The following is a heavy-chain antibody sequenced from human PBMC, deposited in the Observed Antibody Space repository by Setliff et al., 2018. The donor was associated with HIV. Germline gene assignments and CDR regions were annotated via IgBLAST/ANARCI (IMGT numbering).Heavy chain of an antibody. J-gene: IGHJ4*02. CDR3: TTTLSLWFGAPFDY. CDR2: IKSKTDGGTT. V-gene: IGHV3-15*01. Sequence: GGSLRLSCAASGFTFSTAWMNWVRQAPGKGPEWVGHIKSKTDGGTTDYAAPVQGRFTISRDDSKNTLYLQMNSLKSEDTAVYYCTTTLSLWFGAPFDYWGQGTLVTVSS. CDR1: GFTFSTAW. D-gene: IGHD3-10*01.